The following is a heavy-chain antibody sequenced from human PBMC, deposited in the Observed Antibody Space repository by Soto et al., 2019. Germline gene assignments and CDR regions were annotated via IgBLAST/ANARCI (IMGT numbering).Heavy chain of an antibody. CDR1: GGSFSGYY. Sequence: SETLSLTCAVYGGSFSGYYWSWIRQPPGKGLEWIGVINHSGITNYNPSLKSRVTISVDTSKNQFSLKLSSVTAADSAVYYCVSKSYYYCSGSYYNTLSTGYFHYYMDVSLKVSTVP. CDR2: INHSGIT. CDR3: VSKSYYYCSGSYYNTLSTGYFHYYMDV. J-gene: IGHJ6*03. D-gene: IGHD3-10*01. V-gene: IGHV4-34*01.